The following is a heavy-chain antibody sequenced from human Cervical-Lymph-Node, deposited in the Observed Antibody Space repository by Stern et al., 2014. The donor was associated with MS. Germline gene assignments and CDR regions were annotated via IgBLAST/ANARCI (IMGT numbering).Heavy chain of an antibody. J-gene: IGHJ5*02. CDR1: GGSISSSSYY. D-gene: IGHD3-22*01. Sequence: QVQLQESGPGLVKPSETLSLTCTVSGGSISSSSYYWGWLRQPPGKGLEWIGGIFYSGSTYYNPSLKSRVTISVDTSKNQFSLKLSSVTAADTAVYYCARWAYSSGWYNWFDPWGQGTLVTVSS. V-gene: IGHV4-39*01. CDR3: ARWAYSSGWYNWFDP. CDR2: IFYSGST.